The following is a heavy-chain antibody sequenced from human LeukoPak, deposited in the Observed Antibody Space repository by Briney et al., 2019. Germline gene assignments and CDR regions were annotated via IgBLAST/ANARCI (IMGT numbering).Heavy chain of an antibody. CDR2: IYYSGST. V-gene: IGHV4-39*01. CDR1: GGSISSSSYY. Sequence: SETLSLTCTVSGGSISSSSYYWGWIRQPPGKGLEWIGSIYYSGSTYYNPSLKSRVTISVDTSKNQFSLKLSSVTAADTAIYYCARANIAARQLDYWGQGTLVTVSS. D-gene: IGHD6-6*01. CDR3: ARANIAARQLDY. J-gene: IGHJ4*02.